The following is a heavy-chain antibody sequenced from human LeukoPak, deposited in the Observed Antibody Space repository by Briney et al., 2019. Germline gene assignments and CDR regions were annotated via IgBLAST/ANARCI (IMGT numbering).Heavy chain of an antibody. CDR2: ISGSGGST. D-gene: IGHD3-16*01. V-gene: IGHV3-23*01. Sequence: GGSLGLSCAASGFTFSSYAMSWVRQAPGKGLEWASAISGSGGSTYYADSVKGWFTISRDNSKNTLYLQMNSLRAEDTAVYYCAKDPFGGWDYWGQGTLVTVSP. CDR1: GFTFSSYA. CDR3: AKDPFGGWDY. J-gene: IGHJ4*02.